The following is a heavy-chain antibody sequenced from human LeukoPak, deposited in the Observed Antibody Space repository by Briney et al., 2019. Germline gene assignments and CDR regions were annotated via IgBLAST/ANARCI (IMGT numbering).Heavy chain of an antibody. D-gene: IGHD6-13*01. J-gene: IGHJ4*02. CDR3: AKDLPARPAAAGTGFDY. CDR2: IYSDAISK. Sequence: GGSLRLSCVASGFTFSNYAMHWVRQAPGKGLEWVASIYSDAISKYHADSVKGRFIISRDNSKNTLYLQMNSLRAEDTAVYYCAKDLPARPAAAGTGFDYWGQGTLVTVSS. CDR1: GFTFSNYA. V-gene: IGHV3-30*02.